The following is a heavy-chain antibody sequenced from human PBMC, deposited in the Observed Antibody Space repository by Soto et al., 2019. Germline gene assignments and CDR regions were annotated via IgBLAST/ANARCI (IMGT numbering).Heavy chain of an antibody. Sequence: GGSLRLSCAASGFTFSSYWMSWVRQAPGKGLEWVANIKQDGSEKYYVDSVKGRFTISRDNAKNSLYLQMNSLRAEDTAVYYCARGGEYYSSSSPFDYWGQGTLVTVSS. CDR1: GFTFSSYW. CDR3: ARGGEYYSSSSPFDY. V-gene: IGHV3-7*01. CDR2: IKQDGSEK. D-gene: IGHD6-6*01. J-gene: IGHJ4*02.